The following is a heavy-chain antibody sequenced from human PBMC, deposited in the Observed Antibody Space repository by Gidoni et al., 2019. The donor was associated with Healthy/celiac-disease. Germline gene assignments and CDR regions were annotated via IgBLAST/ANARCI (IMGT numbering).Heavy chain of an antibody. D-gene: IGHD3-10*01. Sequence: QVQLQESGPGLVKPSQTLSLTCTVAGGSISRGGYYWSWIRQHPGKGLEWIGYIYYSGSTYYNPSLKSRVTISVDTSKKQFSLKLSSVTAADTAVYYCARDQVTMVRGRHAFDIWGQGTMVTVSS. CDR3: ARDQVTMVRGRHAFDI. V-gene: IGHV4-31*03. J-gene: IGHJ3*02. CDR1: GGSISRGGYY. CDR2: IYYSGST.